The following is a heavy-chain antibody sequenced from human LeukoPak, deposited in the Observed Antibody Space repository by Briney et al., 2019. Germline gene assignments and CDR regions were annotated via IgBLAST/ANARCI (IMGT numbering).Heavy chain of an antibody. Sequence: PGGSLTLSCAASGFTFSSYSMNWVRQAPGKGLEWVSSISSSSSYIYYADSVKGRFTTSTDNAKNSLYLQMNSLRAEDTAVYYCASADYDFWSGPPSFGAFDIWGQGTMVTVSS. CDR1: GFTFSSYS. CDR3: ASADYDFWSGPPSFGAFDI. V-gene: IGHV3-21*01. CDR2: ISSSSSYI. D-gene: IGHD3-3*01. J-gene: IGHJ3*02.